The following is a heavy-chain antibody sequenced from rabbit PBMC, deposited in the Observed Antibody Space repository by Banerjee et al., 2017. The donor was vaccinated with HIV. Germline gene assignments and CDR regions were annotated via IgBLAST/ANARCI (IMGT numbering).Heavy chain of an antibody. D-gene: IGHD6-1*01. Sequence: QSLEESGGDLGKPGASLTLTCTASGFSFSSSYYMCWVRQAPGKGLEWIGCIYTGSGSTYYANWAKGRFTMSKTSSTTVTLQMTSLTAADTATYFCARGYYSYDYANDLWGPGTLSPS. J-gene: IGHJ4*01. CDR3: ARGYYSYDYANDL. CDR2: IYTGSGST. V-gene: IGHV1S40*01. CDR1: GFSFSSSYY.